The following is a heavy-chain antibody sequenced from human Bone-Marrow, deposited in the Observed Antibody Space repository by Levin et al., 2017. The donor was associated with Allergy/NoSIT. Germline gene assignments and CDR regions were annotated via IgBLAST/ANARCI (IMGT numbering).Heavy chain of an antibody. CDR3: ARRQDYYY. CDR1: VGSFSVFF. V-gene: IGHV4-34*01. D-gene: IGHD2/OR15-2a*01. Sequence: KSSETLSLTCAVYVGSFSVFFLSWIRQPPGKGLEWLGEIHPRGSTHSPPSLPSRVTIVGDTSKNQFSLKRSSVTAADTAVYYCARRQDYYYWGQGTLVTVSA. J-gene: IGHJ4*02. CDR2: IHPRGST.